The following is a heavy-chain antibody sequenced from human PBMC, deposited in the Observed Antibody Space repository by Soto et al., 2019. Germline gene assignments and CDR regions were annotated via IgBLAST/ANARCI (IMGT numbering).Heavy chain of an antibody. CDR3: ARDTIPIYYDSSGYYFTPSYYYGMDV. D-gene: IGHD3-22*01. CDR2: ISAYNGNT. Sequence: ASVKVSCKASGYTFTSYGISWVRQAPGQGLEWMGWISAYNGNTNYAQKLQGRVTMTTDTSTSTAYMELRSLRSDDTAVYYCARDTIPIYYDSSGYYFTPSYYYGMDVWGQGTTVTVS. J-gene: IGHJ6*02. V-gene: IGHV1-18*01. CDR1: GYTFTSYG.